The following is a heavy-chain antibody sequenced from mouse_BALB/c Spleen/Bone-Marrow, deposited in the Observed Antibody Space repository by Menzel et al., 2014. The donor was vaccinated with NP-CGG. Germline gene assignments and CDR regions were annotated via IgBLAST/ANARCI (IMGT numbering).Heavy chain of an antibody. CDR1: GYTFTSYY. D-gene: IGHD2-13*01. Sequence: QVQLQQPGAELVKPGASVKLSCKASGYTFTSYYMYWVKQRPGQGLEWIGEVNPSNGGTNFNEKFKSKATLTVDKSSSTAYMQLSSLTSEDSAVYYCTREGDSPFAYWGQGTLVTVSA. CDR3: TREGDSPFAY. CDR2: VNPSNGGT. J-gene: IGHJ3*01. V-gene: IGHV1S81*02.